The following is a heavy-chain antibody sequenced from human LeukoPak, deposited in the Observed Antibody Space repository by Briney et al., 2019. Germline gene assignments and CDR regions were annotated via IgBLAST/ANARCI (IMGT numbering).Heavy chain of an antibody. Sequence: GGSLRLSCVASGFTFSNYGMNWVRQAPGKGLEWVSSISSSSSYIYYADSVKGRFTISRDNAKNSLYLQMNSLRAEDTAVYYCARDQEEVLRYFDWLSPPSSFDYWGQGTLVTVSS. V-gene: IGHV3-21*01. J-gene: IGHJ4*02. CDR3: ARDQEEVLRYFDWLSPPSSFDY. D-gene: IGHD3-9*01. CDR2: ISSSSSYI. CDR1: GFTFSNYG.